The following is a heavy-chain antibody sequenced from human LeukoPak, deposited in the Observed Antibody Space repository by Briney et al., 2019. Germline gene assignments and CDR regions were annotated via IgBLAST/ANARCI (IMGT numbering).Heavy chain of an antibody. D-gene: IGHD2-2*01. V-gene: IGHV4-39*01. Sequence: WVRQAPGKGLEWIGSIYYSGSTYYNPSLKSRVTISVDTSKNQFSLKLSSVTAADTAVYYCARHIVVVPAAMAARGDYWGQGTLVTVSS. J-gene: IGHJ4*02. CDR3: ARHIVVVPAAMAARGDY. CDR2: IYYSGST.